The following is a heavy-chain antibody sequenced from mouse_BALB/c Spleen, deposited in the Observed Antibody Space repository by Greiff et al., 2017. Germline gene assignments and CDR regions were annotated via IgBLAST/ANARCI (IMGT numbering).Heavy chain of an antibody. CDR2: ISYSGST. D-gene: IGHD1-1*01. Sequence: VQLQQSGPGLVKPSQSLSLTCTVTGYSITSDYAWNWIRQFPGNKLEWMGYISYSGSTSYNPSLKSRISITRDTSKNQFFLQLNSVTTEDTATYYCARVPIYYYGSSYAMDYWGQGTSVTVSS. CDR1: GYSITSDYA. J-gene: IGHJ4*01. CDR3: ARVPIYYYGSSYAMDY. V-gene: IGHV3-2*02.